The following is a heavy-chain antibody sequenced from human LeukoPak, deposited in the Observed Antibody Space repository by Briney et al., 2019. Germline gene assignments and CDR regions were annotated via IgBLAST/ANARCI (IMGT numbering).Heavy chain of an antibody. J-gene: IGHJ6*02. V-gene: IGHV4-59*01. CDR3: ARAPYAYYYYGMDV. CDR1: GGSISSYY. D-gene: IGHD3-16*01. CDR2: INYSGST. Sequence: SETLSLTCTVSGGSISSYYWSWIRQPPGKRLEWIGYINYSGSTNYNASLKSRVTISVDTSKNQFSLKLSSVTAADTAVYYCARAPYAYYYYGMDVWGQGTTVTVSS.